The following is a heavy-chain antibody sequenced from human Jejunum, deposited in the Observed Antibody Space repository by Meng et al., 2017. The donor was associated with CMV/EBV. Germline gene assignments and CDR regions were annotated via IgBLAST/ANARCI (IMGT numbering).Heavy chain of an antibody. CDR3: ARSGGVSPRRTYFDY. CDR2: VYYSGNT. Sequence: GDIFNNYYWGWIRQPPGKGLEWIGYVYYSGNTKYNPSLKSRVIVSLDTSKNQFSLKLSSVTAADTAMYYCARSGGVSPRRTYFDYWGQGTRVTVSS. J-gene: IGHJ4*02. CDR1: GDIFNNYY. V-gene: IGHV4-59*01. D-gene: IGHD3-16*01.